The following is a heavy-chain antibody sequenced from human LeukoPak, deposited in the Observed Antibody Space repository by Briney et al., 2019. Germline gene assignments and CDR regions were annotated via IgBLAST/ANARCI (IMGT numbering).Heavy chain of an antibody. CDR2: ISGGGETR. J-gene: IGHJ4*02. V-gene: IGHV3-48*03. D-gene: IGHD6-25*01. CDR1: GFNFSLYE. CDR3: ARDASGHDLPFDF. Sequence: GGSLRLSCAASGFNFSLYEMNWVRQAPVKGREWVSYISGGGETRYYADSVKGRFTISRDNGKNSLYLQMNSLRAEDTAVYYCARDASGHDLPFDFWGQGTLVTVSS.